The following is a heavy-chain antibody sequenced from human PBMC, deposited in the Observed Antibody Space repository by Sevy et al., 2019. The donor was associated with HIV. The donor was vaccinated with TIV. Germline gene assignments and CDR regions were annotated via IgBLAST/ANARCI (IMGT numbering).Heavy chain of an antibody. Sequence: GGSLRLSCAASGFTFRSYDMHWVRQAPGKGLEWVAIVRYDGGNEQYADSVKGRFTISRDNSRNTLHLQMNSLRAEDTAVYLCAVLWGSTRPLIDNYGMDVWGQGTTVTVS. V-gene: IGHV3-30*02. CDR3: AVLWGSTRPLIDNYGMDV. CDR1: GFTFRSYD. J-gene: IGHJ6*02. CDR2: VRYDGGNE. D-gene: IGHD2-21*01.